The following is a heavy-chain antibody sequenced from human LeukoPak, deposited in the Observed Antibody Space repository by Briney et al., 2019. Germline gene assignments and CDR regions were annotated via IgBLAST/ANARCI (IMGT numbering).Heavy chain of an antibody. Sequence: GGSLRLSCAASGFSFRGYGMHWVRQAPGRGLEYVSAISADGGTTDYLNSVKGRFTISRDNSKNTLHLQMGRLRSDDTAIYYCARGRGGPPFDFWGQGTVVTVAS. J-gene: IGHJ4*02. CDR1: GFSFRGYG. CDR2: ISADGGTT. V-gene: IGHV3-64*01. D-gene: IGHD3-10*01. CDR3: ARGRGGPPFDF.